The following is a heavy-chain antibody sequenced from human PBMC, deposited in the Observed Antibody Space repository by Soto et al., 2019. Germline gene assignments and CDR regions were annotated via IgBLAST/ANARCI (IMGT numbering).Heavy chain of an antibody. Sequence: SETLSLTCTVSGGSISSSSYYWGWIRQPPGKGLEWIGSIYYSGGTYYNPSLKSRVTISVDTSKNQFSLKLSSVTAADTAVYYCARQLNSNYYYYYGMDVWGQGTTVTVS. V-gene: IGHV4-39*01. CDR3: ARQLNSNYYYYYGMDV. J-gene: IGHJ6*02. CDR2: IYYSGGT. CDR1: GGSISSSSYY. D-gene: IGHD4-4*01.